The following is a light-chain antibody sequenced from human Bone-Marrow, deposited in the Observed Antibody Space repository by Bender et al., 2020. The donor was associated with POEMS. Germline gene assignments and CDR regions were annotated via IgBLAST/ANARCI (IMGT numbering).Light chain of an antibody. CDR2: DVI. Sequence: QSALTQPASVSGSPGQSITISCTGTGSDVGGYDFVSWYQQHPGKAPKLIIYDVIYRPSGVSGRFSGSRSGNTASLTISGVQAEDEADYYCCSYTTANTYVFGPGTKVTVL. J-gene: IGLJ1*01. CDR3: CSYTTANTYV. V-gene: IGLV2-14*01. CDR1: GSDVGGYDF.